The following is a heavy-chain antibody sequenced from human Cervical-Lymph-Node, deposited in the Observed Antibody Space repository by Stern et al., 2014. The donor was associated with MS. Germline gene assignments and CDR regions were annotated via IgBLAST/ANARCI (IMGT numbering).Heavy chain of an antibody. CDR2: ISYDGGNG. CDR3: TASASCGGDCYSGAFDY. J-gene: IGHJ4*02. V-gene: IGHV3-30-3*01. D-gene: IGHD2-21*01. Sequence: VQLVESGGGVVQPGRSLRLSCAASEFTFNEHSMHWVRQTPGKGLEWVAIISYDGGNGCYADSVKGRFTMSRVNSKSTLYLQMNSLIAEDTAVYYCTASASCGGDCYSGAFDYWGQGTLVTVSS. CDR1: EFTFNEHS.